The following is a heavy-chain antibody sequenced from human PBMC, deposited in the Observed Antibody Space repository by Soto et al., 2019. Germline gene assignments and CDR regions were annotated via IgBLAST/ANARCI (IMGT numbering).Heavy chain of an antibody. CDR1: GYSFTSYW. CDR2: IYTGYSDT. J-gene: IGHJ4*02. Sequence: GESLKISFNGSGYSFTSYWIGWVRQMPGKGLEWMGIIYTGYSDTRYSPSFQGQVTISADKSISTAYLQWSSLKASDTAMYYCARGLVGATSYYFDYWGQGTLVTVSS. D-gene: IGHD1-26*01. CDR3: ARGLVGATSYYFDY. V-gene: IGHV5-51*01.